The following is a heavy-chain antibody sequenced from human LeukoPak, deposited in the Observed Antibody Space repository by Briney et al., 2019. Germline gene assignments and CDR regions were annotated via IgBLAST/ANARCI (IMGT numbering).Heavy chain of an antibody. Sequence: PSETLSLTCTVSGGSISSYYWSWIRQPPGKGLEWIGYIYYSGNTNYNPSLKSRVTISVDTSKNQFSLKLSSVTAADTAVYYCARRYSSSWYLFDYWGQGTLVTVSS. D-gene: IGHD6-13*01. V-gene: IGHV4-59*08. CDR2: IYYSGNT. CDR3: ARRYSSSWYLFDY. J-gene: IGHJ4*02. CDR1: GGSISSYY.